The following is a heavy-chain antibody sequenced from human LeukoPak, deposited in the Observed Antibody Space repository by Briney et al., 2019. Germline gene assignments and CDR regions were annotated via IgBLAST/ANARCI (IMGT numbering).Heavy chain of an antibody. CDR1: GGSFSGYY. Sequence: SETLSLTCAVYGGSFSGYYWSWIRQLPGKGLEWIGEINHSGSTNYNPSLKSRVTISVDTSKNQFSLKLSSVTAADTAVYYCARGQAVWGSYRYTPGNPFDIWGQGTMVTVSS. V-gene: IGHV4-34*01. D-gene: IGHD3-16*02. CDR3: ARGQAVWGSYRYTPGNPFDI. J-gene: IGHJ3*02. CDR2: INHSGST.